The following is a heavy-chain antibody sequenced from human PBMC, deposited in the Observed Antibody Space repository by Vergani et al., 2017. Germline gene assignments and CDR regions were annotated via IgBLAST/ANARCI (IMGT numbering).Heavy chain of an antibody. CDR3: AKVKRVVTDNWYFDL. D-gene: IGHD2-21*02. J-gene: IGHJ2*01. CDR1: GFTFSSYG. CDR2: ISYDGSNK. Sequence: QVQLVESGGGVVQPGRSLRLSCAASGFTFSSYGMHWVRQAPGKGLEWVAVISYDGSNKYYVDSVKGRFTISRDNSKNTLYLQMNSLRAEDTAVYYCAKVKRVVTDNWYFDLWGRGTLVTVSS. V-gene: IGHV3-30*18.